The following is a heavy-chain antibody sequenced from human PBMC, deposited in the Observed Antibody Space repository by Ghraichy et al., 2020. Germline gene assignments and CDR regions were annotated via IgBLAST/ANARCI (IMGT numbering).Heavy chain of an antibody. CDR3: ARSATYAYFQH. CDR1: GFTFSSYS. V-gene: IGHV3-48*01. D-gene: IGHD1-26*01. Sequence: GGSLRLSCAASGFTFSSYSMNWVRQAPGKGLEWVLYISSSSSTIYYADSVKGRFTISRDNAENSLYLQMNSLRAEDTAVYYCARSATYAYFQHWGQGTLVTVSS. J-gene: IGHJ1*01. CDR2: ISSSSSTI.